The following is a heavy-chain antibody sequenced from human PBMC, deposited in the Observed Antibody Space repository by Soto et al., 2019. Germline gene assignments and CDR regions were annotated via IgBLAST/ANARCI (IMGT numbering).Heavy chain of an antibody. V-gene: IGHV3-30*18. CDR3: AKATEVHFYYYHMDV. CDR1: GFSFNKYG. J-gene: IGHJ6*03. Sequence: QVQLVESGGGVVQPGRSLTLSCAASGFSFNKYGMHWVRQAPGKGLEWVAAVSYDGRNKYYADSVEGRFTISRDNSKNTVFLQMNSLRAEDTAVYYCAKATEVHFYYYHMDVWGKGTTVTVSS. CDR2: VSYDGRNK.